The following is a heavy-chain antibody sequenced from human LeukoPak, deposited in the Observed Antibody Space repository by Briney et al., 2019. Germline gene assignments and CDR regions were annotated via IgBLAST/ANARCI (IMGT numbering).Heavy chain of an antibody. Sequence: SETLSLTCTVSGGSINNGGYYWSWIRQHPGKGLEWIGYIYYSGSTYYNPSLKSRVTISVDTSKNQFSLKLSSVTAADTAVYYCARHGFTPGPRGFHTPSKLQLGKWYFDLWGRGTLVTVSS. D-gene: IGHD6-13*01. J-gene: IGHJ2*01. CDR1: GGSINNGGYY. V-gene: IGHV4-39*01. CDR3: ARHGFTPGPRGFHTPSKLQLGKWYFDL. CDR2: IYYSGST.